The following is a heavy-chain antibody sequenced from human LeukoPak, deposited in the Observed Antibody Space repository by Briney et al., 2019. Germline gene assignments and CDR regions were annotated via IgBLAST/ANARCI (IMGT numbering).Heavy chain of an antibody. V-gene: IGHV3-11*01. J-gene: IGHJ3*02. CDR2: IISSGSAI. CDR3: ARTRDSSGYPDAFDI. Sequence: GGSLRLSCAASGFTFSDYYMSWIRQAPGKGLEWVSYIISSGSAIYYADSVKGRFTISRDNAKNSLYLQMNSLRAEDTALYYCARTRDSSGYPDAFDIWGQGTMVTVSS. CDR1: GFTFSDYY. D-gene: IGHD3-22*01.